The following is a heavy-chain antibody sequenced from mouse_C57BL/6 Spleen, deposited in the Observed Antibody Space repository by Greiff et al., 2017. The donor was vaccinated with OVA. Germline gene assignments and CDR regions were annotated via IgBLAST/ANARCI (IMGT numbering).Heavy chain of an antibody. Sequence: EVQLQQSGPELVKPGASVKISCKASGYTFTDYYMNWVKQSHGKSLEWIGDINPNNGGTSYNQKFKGKATLTVDESSSTAYMELRSLTSEDSAVYYCARSPTGTEYYYAMDYWGQGTSVTVSS. CDR3: ARSPTGTEYYYAMDY. V-gene: IGHV1-26*01. J-gene: IGHJ4*01. CDR1: GYTFTDYY. CDR2: INPNNGGT. D-gene: IGHD4-1*01.